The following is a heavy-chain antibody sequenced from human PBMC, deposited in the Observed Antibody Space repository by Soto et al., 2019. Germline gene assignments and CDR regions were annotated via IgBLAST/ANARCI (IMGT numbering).Heavy chain of an antibody. CDR3: ARTNASDDFWTGCHYFDY. Sequence: ASVKGSCKASGYTFTSYGISWVRQAPGQGLEWMGWISAYNGNTNYAQKLQGRVTMTTDTSTSTAYMELRSLRSDDTAVYYCARTNASDDFWTGCHYFDYWGQGSLVTVCS. CDR2: ISAYNGNT. D-gene: IGHD3-3*01. CDR1: GYTFTSYG. V-gene: IGHV1-18*01. J-gene: IGHJ4*02.